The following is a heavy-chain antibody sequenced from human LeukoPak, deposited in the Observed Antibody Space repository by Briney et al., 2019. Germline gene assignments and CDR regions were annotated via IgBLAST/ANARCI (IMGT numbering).Heavy chain of an antibody. V-gene: IGHV4-34*01. CDR2: INHSRST. CDR1: GGSFSGYY. CDR3: ARLGYYFDY. J-gene: IGHJ4*02. Sequence: PSETLSLTCAVYGGSFSGYYWSWIRQPPGKGLEWIGEINHSRSTNYNPSLKSRVTISVDTSKNQFSLKLSSVTAADTAVYYCARLGYYFDYWGQGTLVTVSS.